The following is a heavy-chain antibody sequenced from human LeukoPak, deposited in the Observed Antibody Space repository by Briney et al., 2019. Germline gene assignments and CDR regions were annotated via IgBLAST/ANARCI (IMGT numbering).Heavy chain of an antibody. V-gene: IGHV3-74*01. D-gene: IGHD3-10*01. Sequence: GGSLRLSCAASGFTFSSYWMHWVRQAPGKGLVWVSRINTDGSSTSYADSVKGRFTISRDNAKNTLYLQMNRLRAEDTAVYYCARDRVQITMVRGVIMGYYYYMDVWGKGTTVTVSS. J-gene: IGHJ6*03. CDR2: INTDGSST. CDR1: GFTFSSYW. CDR3: ARDRVQITMVRGVIMGYYYYMDV.